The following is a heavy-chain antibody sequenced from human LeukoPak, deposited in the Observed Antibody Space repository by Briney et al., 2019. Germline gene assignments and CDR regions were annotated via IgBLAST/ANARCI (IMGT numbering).Heavy chain of an antibody. Sequence: SENLSLTCTVSGGSISSYYWSWIRQPPGKGLEWIGYIYYTGSTNYNPSLKSRVTISVDTSKNQFSLKLRSVTAADTAVYYCARHVGYGNNWFDPWGQGTLVTVSS. CDR3: ARHVGYGNNWFDP. CDR2: IYYTGST. CDR1: GGSISSYY. V-gene: IGHV4-59*08. D-gene: IGHD5-18*01. J-gene: IGHJ5*02.